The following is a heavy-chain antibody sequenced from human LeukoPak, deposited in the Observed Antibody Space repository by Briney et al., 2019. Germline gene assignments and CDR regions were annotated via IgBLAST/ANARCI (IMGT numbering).Heavy chain of an antibody. CDR2: IYHSGTT. Sequence: SETLSLTCTVSDGSISGYYWSWIRQSPDKGLEYTGYIYHSGTTNYNPSLKSRVTMSVDTSKNQFSLRLTSVTAADTALYYCAKLSYYGSAYYFDYWGRGTLVTVSS. V-gene: IGHV4-59*12. J-gene: IGHJ4*02. CDR1: DGSISGYY. CDR3: AKLSYYGSAYYFDY. D-gene: IGHD3-10*01.